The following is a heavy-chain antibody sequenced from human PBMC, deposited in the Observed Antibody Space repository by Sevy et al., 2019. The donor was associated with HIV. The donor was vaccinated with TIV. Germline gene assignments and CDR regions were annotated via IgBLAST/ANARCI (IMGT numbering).Heavy chain of an antibody. D-gene: IGHD6-25*01. CDR2: ISNSGSTT. Sequence: GSLRLSCAASGFRFNYHNMNWVRQAPGKGLEWISYISNSGSTTYLADSVRGRFTISRDDAKNSLFLEMDNLTDEDTAVYYCAREGNRERQTIPLDSWGRGIQVTVSS. V-gene: IGHV3-48*02. CDR3: AREGNRERQTIPLDS. J-gene: IGHJ4*02. CDR1: GFRFNYHN.